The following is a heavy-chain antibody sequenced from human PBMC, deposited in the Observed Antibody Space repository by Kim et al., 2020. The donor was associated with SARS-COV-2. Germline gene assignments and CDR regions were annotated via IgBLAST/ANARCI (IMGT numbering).Heavy chain of an antibody. Sequence: GGSLRLSCAASGFTFSSYAMSWVRQAPGKGLEWVSAISGSGGSTYYADSVKGRFTISRDNSKNTLYLQMNSLRAEDTAVYYCAKDLPPDYYDSSGYNYFDYWGQGTLVTVSS. CDR2: ISGSGGST. CDR3: AKDLPPDYYDSSGYNYFDY. J-gene: IGHJ4*02. V-gene: IGHV3-23*01. D-gene: IGHD3-22*01. CDR1: GFTFSSYA.